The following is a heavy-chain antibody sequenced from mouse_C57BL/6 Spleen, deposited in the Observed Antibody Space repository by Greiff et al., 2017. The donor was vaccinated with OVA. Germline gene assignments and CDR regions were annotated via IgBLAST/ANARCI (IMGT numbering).Heavy chain of an antibody. V-gene: IGHV1-64*01. D-gene: IGHD1-1*01. J-gene: IGHJ4*01. CDR2: IHPNSGST. CDR3: TSGDYGSFYAMDY. Sequence: QVQLQQPGAGLVKPGASVKLSCKASGYTFTSYWMHWVQQRPGQGLEWIGMIHPNSGSTNYNEKFKSKATLTVDKSSSTAYMQLRSLTSEDSAIYYCTSGDYGSFYAMDYWGQGTSVTVSS. CDR1: GYTFTSYW.